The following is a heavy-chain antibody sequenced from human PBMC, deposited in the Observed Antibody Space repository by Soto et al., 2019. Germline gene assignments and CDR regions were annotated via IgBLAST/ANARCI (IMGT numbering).Heavy chain of an antibody. CDR1: GYTFTSYG. CDR3: ASGCGGDSSGCAFDI. J-gene: IGHJ3*02. V-gene: IGHV1-18*01. Sequence: QVQLVQSGAEVKKPGASVKVSCKASGYTFTSYGSSWVRQAPGQGREGMGWVSAYNGNTNYAQKLQGRDTMTTDQATSTAYMELRSLRADDRAVYYCASGCGGDSSGCAFDIWGQGTIVTVSS. D-gene: IGHD2-21*01. CDR2: VSAYNGNT.